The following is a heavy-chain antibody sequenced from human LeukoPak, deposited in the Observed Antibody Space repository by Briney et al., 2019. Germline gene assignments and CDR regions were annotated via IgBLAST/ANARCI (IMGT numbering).Heavy chain of an antibody. CDR3: ARDRQRIAAAGTKSIWFDH. CDR2: INPNSGGT. J-gene: IGHJ5*02. D-gene: IGHD6-13*01. V-gene: IGHV1-2*02. Sequence: ASVKVSCKASGYTFTGYYMHWVRQAPGQGLEWMGWINPNSGGTNYAQKFQGRVTMTRDTSISTAYMELSRLRSDDTAVYYCARDRQRIAAAGTKSIWFDHWGQGTLVTVSS. CDR1: GYTFTGYY.